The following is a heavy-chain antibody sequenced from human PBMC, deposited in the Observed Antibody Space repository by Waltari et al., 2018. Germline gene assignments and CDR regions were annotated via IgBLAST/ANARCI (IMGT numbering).Heavy chain of an antibody. CDR1: GFTFNSVR. CDR3: VKGGYIISDY. V-gene: IGHV3-21*02. Sequence: EVQLVASGGGLVQPGGSLTLSCQASGFTFNSVRMTWVRQAPGKGLEWLSTIASGSDYIFYAVSVRGRFTISRDNARSTVNLRMNSLRTEDTAVYYCVKGGYIISDYWGQGIQVIVSS. D-gene: IGHD3-22*01. CDR2: IASGSDYI. J-gene: IGHJ4*02.